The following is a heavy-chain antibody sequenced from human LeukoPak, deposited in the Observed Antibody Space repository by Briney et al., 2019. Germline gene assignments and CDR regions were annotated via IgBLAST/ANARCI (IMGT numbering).Heavy chain of an antibody. CDR3: ARDHPYYYDSSGYFDY. J-gene: IGHJ4*02. CDR1: GYSISSGYY. Sequence: SETLSLTCAVSGYSISSGYYWSWIRQPPGKGLEWIGYIYYSGSTNYNPSLKSRVTISVDTSKNQFSLKLSSVTAADTAVYYCARDHPYYYDSSGYFDYWGQGTLVTVSS. V-gene: IGHV4-61*01. D-gene: IGHD3-22*01. CDR2: IYYSGST.